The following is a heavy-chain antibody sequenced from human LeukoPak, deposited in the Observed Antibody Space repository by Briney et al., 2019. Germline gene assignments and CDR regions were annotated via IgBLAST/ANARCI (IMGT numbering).Heavy chain of an antibody. CDR2: ISSSGSTI. CDR3: AKDFSGWSNWFDP. J-gene: IGHJ5*02. Sequence: PGGSLRLSCAASGFTFSDYYMSWIRQAPGKGLEWVSYISSSGSTIYYADSVKGRFTISRDNAKNSLYLQMNSLRAEDTAVYYCAKDFSGWSNWFDPWGQGTLVTVSS. V-gene: IGHV3-11*04. CDR1: GFTFSDYY. D-gene: IGHD6-19*01.